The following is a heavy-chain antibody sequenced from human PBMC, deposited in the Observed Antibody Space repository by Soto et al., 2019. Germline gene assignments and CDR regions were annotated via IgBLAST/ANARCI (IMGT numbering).Heavy chain of an antibody. CDR3: TGAYYDIDGYILDP. CDR1: GGTFSSYT. D-gene: IGHD3-22*01. J-gene: IGHJ5*02. CDR2: IIPILGIA. V-gene: IGHV1-69*10. Sequence: SVKVSCKASGGTFSSYTISWVRQAPGQGLEWMGGIIPILGIANYAQKFQGRVTITADKSTSTAYMELSSLRSADTAVYYCTGAYYDIDGYILDPWGQGTSVTVSS.